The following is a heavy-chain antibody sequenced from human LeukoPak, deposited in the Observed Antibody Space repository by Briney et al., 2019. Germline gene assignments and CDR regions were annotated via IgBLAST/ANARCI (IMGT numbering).Heavy chain of an antibody. J-gene: IGHJ4*02. CDR3: ARAAVAASIVVGY. V-gene: IGHV3-33*01. CDR1: GFTFSSYA. D-gene: IGHD6-19*01. Sequence: GGSLRLSWAAAGFTFSSYAMHGGRQAPGKGLEWVAVIWYDASKQYYADSVKGRFTISRDNSKNTLYLQINSLRAEDTAVYYCARAAVAASIVVGYWGQGTLVTVSS. CDR2: IWYDASKQ.